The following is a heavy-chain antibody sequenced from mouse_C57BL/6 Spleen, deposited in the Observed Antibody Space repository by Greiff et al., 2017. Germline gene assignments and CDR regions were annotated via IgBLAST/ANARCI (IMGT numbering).Heavy chain of an antibody. CDR2: IRNKANGYTT. D-gene: IGHD1-1*01. V-gene: IGHV7-3*01. CDR3: ARYLAYYYGSSYVAMDY. J-gene: IGHJ4*01. Sequence: EVKLVESGGGLVQPGGSLSLSCAASGFTFTDYYMSWVRQPPGKALEWLGFIRNKANGYTTEYSASVKGLFTISRDNSHSILYLQLHSLRAEDSATYYCARYLAYYYGSSYVAMDYWGQGTSVTVSS. CDR1: GFTFTDYY.